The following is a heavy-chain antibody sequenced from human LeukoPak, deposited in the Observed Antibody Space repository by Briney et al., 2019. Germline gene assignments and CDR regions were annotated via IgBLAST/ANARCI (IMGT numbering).Heavy chain of an antibody. CDR2: MNPNSGNT. V-gene: IGHV1-8*03. CDR1: GYTFTSYD. Sequence: ASVKVSCKASGYTFTSYDINWVRQATGQGLEWMGWMNPNSGNTGYAQKFQGRVTITRNTSISTAYMELSSLRSEDTAVYYCARERHDFWSGHDFWGQGTLVTVSS. J-gene: IGHJ4*02. D-gene: IGHD3-3*01. CDR3: ARERHDFWSGHDF.